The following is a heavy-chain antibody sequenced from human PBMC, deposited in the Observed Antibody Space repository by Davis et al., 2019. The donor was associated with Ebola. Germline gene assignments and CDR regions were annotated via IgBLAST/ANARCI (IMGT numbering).Heavy chain of an antibody. J-gene: IGHJ6*02. CDR2: IKQDGSEK. CDR3: AKDKGPGWYYYYGMDV. Sequence: GESLKISCAASGFTFSSYWMSWVRQAPGKGLEWVANIKQDGSEKYYVDSVKGRFTISRDNAKNSLYLQMNSLRAEDTAVYYCAKDKGPGWYYYYGMDVWGQGTTVTVSS. CDR1: GFTFSSYW. V-gene: IGHV3-7*03.